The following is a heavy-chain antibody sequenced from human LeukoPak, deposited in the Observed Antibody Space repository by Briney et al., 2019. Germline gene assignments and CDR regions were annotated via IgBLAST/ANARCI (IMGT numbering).Heavy chain of an antibody. CDR1: GFTFDDYA. Sequence: PGGSLRLSCAASGFTFDDYAMHWVRQAPGKGLEWVSGISWNSGSIGYADSVKGRFTISRDNAKNSLYLQMNSLRAEDMALYYCAKVLRAFDWLDGSFDYWGQGTLVTVSS. D-gene: IGHD3-9*01. CDR3: AKVLRAFDWLDGSFDY. CDR2: ISWNSGSI. J-gene: IGHJ4*02. V-gene: IGHV3-9*03.